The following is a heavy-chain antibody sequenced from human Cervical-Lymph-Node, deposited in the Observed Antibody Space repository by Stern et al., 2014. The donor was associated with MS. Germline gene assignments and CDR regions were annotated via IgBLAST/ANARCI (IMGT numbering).Heavy chain of an antibody. V-gene: IGHV3-30-3*01. CDR2: ISHDGIKK. J-gene: IGHJ4*02. CDR1: GLTFSVYG. Sequence: VQLVESGGGVVQPGTSLRLSCEASGLTFSVYGFYWVRQAPGKGLEWVAFISHDGIKKYADSMKGRFTVSRDNSRNTLYLQMNSLRTEDTALYYCVSRYDYGDYNYWGQGSLVTVSS. CDR3: VSRYDYGDYNY. D-gene: IGHD4-17*01.